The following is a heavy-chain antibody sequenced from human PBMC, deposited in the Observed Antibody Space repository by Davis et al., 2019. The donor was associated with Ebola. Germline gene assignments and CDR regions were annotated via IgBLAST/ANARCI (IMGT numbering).Heavy chain of an antibody. Sequence: AASVKVSCKASGGTFSSYAISWVRQAPGQGLEWMGWMNPNSGNTGYAQKFQGRVTMTRNTSISTAYMELSSLRSEDTAVYYCARGPHYGDYFYYYYYGMDVWGQGTTVTVSS. CDR2: MNPNSGNT. J-gene: IGHJ6*02. CDR3: ARGPHYGDYFYYYYYGMDV. D-gene: IGHD4-17*01. V-gene: IGHV1-8*02. CDR1: GGTFSSYA.